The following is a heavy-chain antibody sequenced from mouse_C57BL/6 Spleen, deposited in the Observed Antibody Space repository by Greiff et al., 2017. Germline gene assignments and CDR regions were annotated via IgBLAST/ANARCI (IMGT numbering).Heavy chain of an antibody. V-gene: IGHV1-82*01. Sequence: QVQLQQSGPELVKPGASVKISCKASGYAFSSSWLNWVKQRPGKGLEWIGRIYPGDGDTNYNGKFKGKATLTADKSSSPAYMQLSSLTSEDSAVYFCATTVVATTDYWGQGTTLTVSS. CDR3: ATTVVATTDY. D-gene: IGHD1-1*01. CDR2: IYPGDGDT. J-gene: IGHJ2*01. CDR1: GYAFSSSW.